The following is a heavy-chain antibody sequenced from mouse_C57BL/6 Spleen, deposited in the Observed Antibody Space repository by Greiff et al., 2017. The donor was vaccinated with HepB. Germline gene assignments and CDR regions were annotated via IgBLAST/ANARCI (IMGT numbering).Heavy chain of an antibody. CDR2: INYDGSST. CDR3: ARPYGSSGWFAY. V-gene: IGHV5-16*01. J-gene: IGHJ3*01. D-gene: IGHD1-1*01. CDR1: GFTFSDYY. Sequence: EVMLVESEGGLVQPGRSMKLSCTASGFTFSDYYMAWVRQVPEKGLEWVANINYDGSSTYYLDSLKSRFIISRDNAKNILYLQMSSLKSEDTATYYCARPYGSSGWFAYWGQGTLVTVSA.